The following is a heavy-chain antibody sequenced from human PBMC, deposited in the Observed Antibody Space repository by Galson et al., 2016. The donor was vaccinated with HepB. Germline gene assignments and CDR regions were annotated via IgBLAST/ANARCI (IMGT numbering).Heavy chain of an antibody. CDR2: FNPKSAAS. CDR1: GYTFTDYY. CDR3: ARDPGLASGWTNFDS. Sequence: SVKVSCKAPGYTFTDYYIHWVRQAPGQGLEWMGWFNPKSAASNYADKFHDPLTMTRDTSIGTAYMELSGLTADDTAVYYCARDPGLASGWTNFDSWGQGTLVIVSS. J-gene: IGHJ4*02. D-gene: IGHD6-19*01. V-gene: IGHV1-2*02.